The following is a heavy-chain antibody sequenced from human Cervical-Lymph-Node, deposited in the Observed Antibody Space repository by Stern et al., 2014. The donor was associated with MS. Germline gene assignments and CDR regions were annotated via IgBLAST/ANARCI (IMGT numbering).Heavy chain of an antibody. D-gene: IGHD1-26*01. CDR2: IYYSGNT. CDR1: GGSISSSSYY. CDR3: ARLGLLGGSQGFDN. J-gene: IGHJ5*02. Sequence: QVQLQESGPRLVKPSETLSLICTVSGGSISSSSYYWGWIRQPPGRGLELIATIYYSGNTNYNPSLKSRVTVSVDTSKNQFSLKLSSVTAADTALYYCARLGLLGGSQGFDNWGQGTLVTVSS. V-gene: IGHV4-39*01.